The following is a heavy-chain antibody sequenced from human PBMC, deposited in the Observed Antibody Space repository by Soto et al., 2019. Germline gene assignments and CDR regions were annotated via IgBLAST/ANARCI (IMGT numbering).Heavy chain of an antibody. CDR1: GYSFTSHW. CDR2: IYLGDSDT. V-gene: IGHV5-51*01. J-gene: IGHJ6*02. CDR3: ARQTGDRGYYYGVDV. Sequence: GESLKISCKGSGYSFTSHWIGWVRQMPGKGLEWMGVIYLGDSDTRYSPSFQGQVTISADKSISTAYLQWSSLKASDTAIYYCARQTGDRGYYYGVDVWGQGTTVTVSS. D-gene: IGHD7-27*01.